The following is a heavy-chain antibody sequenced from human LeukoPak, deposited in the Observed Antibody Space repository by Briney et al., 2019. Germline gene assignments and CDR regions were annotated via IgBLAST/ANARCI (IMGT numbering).Heavy chain of an antibody. CDR1: GGTFSSYA. J-gene: IGHJ6*02. CDR2: IIPILGIA. V-gene: IGHV1-69*04. Sequence: SVKVSCKASGGTFSSYAISRVRQAPGQGLEWMGRIIPILGIANYAQKFQGRVTITADKSTSTAYMELSSLRSEDTAVYYCASPPLGYCSSTSCYIHYYYYGMDVWGQGTTVTVSS. D-gene: IGHD2-2*02. CDR3: ASPPLGYCSSTSCYIHYYYYGMDV.